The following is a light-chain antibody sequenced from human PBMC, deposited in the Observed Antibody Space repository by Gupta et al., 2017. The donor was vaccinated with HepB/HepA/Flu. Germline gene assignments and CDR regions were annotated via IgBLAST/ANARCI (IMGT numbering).Light chain of an antibody. CDR2: KAS. V-gene: IGKV1-5*03. CDR1: QNINHW. CDR3: QQFDKYSGET. J-gene: IGKJ1*01. Sequence: DIQMTQSPSTLSASVGDRVTITCRASQNINHWLAWYQQKPGKAPKLLIYKASRVESGVPSRFSGRGSGTEFSLTISSLQPDDFATYYCQQFDKYSGETFGPGTKVEIK.